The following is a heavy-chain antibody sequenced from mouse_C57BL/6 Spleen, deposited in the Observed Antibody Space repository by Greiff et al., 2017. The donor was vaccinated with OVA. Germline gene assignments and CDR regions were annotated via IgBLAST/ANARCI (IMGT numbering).Heavy chain of an antibody. CDR2: ISSGGSYT. CDR3: AGRGYDEGYAVDY. D-gene: IGHD2-3*01. Sequence: EVQLMESGGDLVKPGGSLKLSCAASGFTFSSYGMSWVRQTPDKRLEWVATISSGGSYTYYPDSVKGRFTISRDNAKNTLYLQLSSLKSEDTAMXDCAGRGYDEGYAVDYWGQGTSVTVSS. J-gene: IGHJ4*01. V-gene: IGHV5-6*01. CDR1: GFTFSSYG.